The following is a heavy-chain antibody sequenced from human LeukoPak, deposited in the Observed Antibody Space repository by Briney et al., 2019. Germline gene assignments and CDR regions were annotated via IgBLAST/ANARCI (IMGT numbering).Heavy chain of an antibody. CDR3: ARDGGSGNPGADY. CDR1: GFTFGGYW. D-gene: IGHD2-15*01. V-gene: IGHV3-7*01. CDR2: IKPDGSEK. Sequence: GGSLRLSCAASGFTFGGYWMSWVRQAPGRGLEWVAAIKPDGSEKYYVDSVKGRFTISRDKAENSLYLQMDCLRAEDTAVYYCARDGGSGNPGADYWGQGTLVTVSS. J-gene: IGHJ4*02.